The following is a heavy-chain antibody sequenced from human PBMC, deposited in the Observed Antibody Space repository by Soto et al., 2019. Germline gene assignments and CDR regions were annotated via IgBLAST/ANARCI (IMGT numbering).Heavy chain of an antibody. V-gene: IGHV1-18*01. CDR1: GYTFTSYG. D-gene: IGHD5-18*01. Sequence: ASVKVSCKASGYTFTSYGISWMRQAPGQGLEWMRWISAYNVNTNYAQKLQGRVTMTTDTSTSTAYMELRSLRSDDTAVYYCARDADTAMVKPGMDVWGQGTMVTVSS. CDR3: ARDADTAMVKPGMDV. J-gene: IGHJ6*02. CDR2: ISAYNVNT.